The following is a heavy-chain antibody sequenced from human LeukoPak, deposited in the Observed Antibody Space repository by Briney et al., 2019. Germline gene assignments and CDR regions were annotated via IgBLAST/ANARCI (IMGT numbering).Heavy chain of an antibody. CDR1: GYTLTELS. CDR3: ATIVGAKTGNFDY. Sequence: ASVKVSCTVSGYTLTELSMHWVRQAPGKGLEWMGGFDPEDGETIYAQKFQGRVTMTEDTSTDTAYMELSSLRSEDTAVYYCATIVGAKTGNFDYWGQGTLVTVSS. J-gene: IGHJ4*02. D-gene: IGHD1-26*01. CDR2: FDPEDGET. V-gene: IGHV1-24*01.